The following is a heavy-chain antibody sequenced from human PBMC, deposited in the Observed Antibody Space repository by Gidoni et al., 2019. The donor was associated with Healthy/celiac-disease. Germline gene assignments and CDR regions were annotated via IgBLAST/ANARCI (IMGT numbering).Heavy chain of an antibody. J-gene: IGHJ4*02. CDR1: GGSISSGGYY. CDR2: IYYSGST. Sequence: QVQLQESGPGLVKPSQTLSLTCTVSGGSISSGGYYWIWIRQHPGKGLEWIGYIYYSGSTYYNPSLKSRVTISVDTSKNQFSLKLSSVTAADTAVYYCARDGYYDSSGYYAKIVGYWGQGTLVTVSS. V-gene: IGHV4-31*03. D-gene: IGHD3-22*01. CDR3: ARDGYYDSSGYYAKIVGY.